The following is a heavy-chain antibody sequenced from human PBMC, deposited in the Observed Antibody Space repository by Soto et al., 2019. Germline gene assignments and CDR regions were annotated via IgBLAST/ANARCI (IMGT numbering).Heavy chain of an antibody. D-gene: IGHD6-19*01. CDR2: IYHSGST. J-gene: IGHJ6*02. CDR1: GGSISSSNW. V-gene: IGHV4-4*02. Sequence: NPSETLSLTCAVSGGSISSSNWWSWVRQPPGKGLEWIGEIYHSGSTNYNPSLKSRVTISVDKSKNQFSLKLSSVTAADTAVYYCARDYRDFRGAVAVIRGKGGPDYYYYGMDVWGQGTTVTVSS. CDR3: ARDYRDFRGAVAVIRGKGGPDYYYYGMDV.